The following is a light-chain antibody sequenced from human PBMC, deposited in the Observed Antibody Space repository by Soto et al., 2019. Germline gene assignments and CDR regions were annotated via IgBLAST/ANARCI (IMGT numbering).Light chain of an antibody. Sequence: QSSLTQPPSASGSPGHSFTFSFTGTISYIVDYNYVSWYQQHPGKAPKLMIYEVTKRPSGVPDRFSGSKSGNTASLTVSGLQADDEADYYCSSYAGNNNYVFGTWNKVTVL. J-gene: IGLJ1*01. CDR1: ISYIVDYNY. CDR3: SSYAGNNNYV. CDR2: EVT. V-gene: IGLV2-8*01.